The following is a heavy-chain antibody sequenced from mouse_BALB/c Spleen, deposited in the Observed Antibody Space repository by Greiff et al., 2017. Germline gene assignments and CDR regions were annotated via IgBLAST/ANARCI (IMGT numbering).Heavy chain of an antibody. D-gene: IGHD2-3*01. J-gene: IGHJ3*01. CDR3: ARRADGYPAWFAY. Sequence: QVQLQQSGAELMKPGASVKISCKATGYTFSSYWIEWVKQRPGHGLEWIGEILPGSGSTNYNEKFKGKATFTADTSSNTAYMQLSSLTSEDSAVYYCARRADGYPAWFAYWGQGTLVTVAA. CDR1: GYTFSSYW. CDR2: ILPGSGST. V-gene: IGHV1-9*01.